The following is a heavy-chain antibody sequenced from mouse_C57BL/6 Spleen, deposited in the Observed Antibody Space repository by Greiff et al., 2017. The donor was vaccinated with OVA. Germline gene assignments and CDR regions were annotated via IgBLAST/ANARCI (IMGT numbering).Heavy chain of an antibody. D-gene: IGHD2-1*01. CDR3: ARNYGNYDWYFDV. CDR2: ISGGGGNT. CDR1: GFTFSSYT. V-gene: IGHV5-9*01. Sequence: EVQLVESGGGLVKPGGSLTLSCAASGFTFSSYTMSWVRQTPEKRLEWVATISGGGGNTYYPDSVKGRFTISRDNAKNTLYLQMSSLRSEDTALYYCARNYGNYDWYFDVWGTGTTVTVSS. J-gene: IGHJ1*03.